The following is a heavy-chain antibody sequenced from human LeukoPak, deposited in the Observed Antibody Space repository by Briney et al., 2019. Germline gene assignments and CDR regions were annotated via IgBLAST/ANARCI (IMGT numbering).Heavy chain of an antibody. CDR2: ISTGGSTI. D-gene: IGHD2-2*01. Sequence: GGSLRLSCAGSGFTFSNYEMNWVRQAPGKGLEWLSYISTGGSTIYHADSVKGRFTISGDNANNSLYLQMNSLRPEDTALYYCVRRYCSSTSCTFDYWGQGTLVTVSS. CDR1: GFTFSNYE. V-gene: IGHV3-48*03. J-gene: IGHJ4*02. CDR3: VRRYCSSTSCTFDY.